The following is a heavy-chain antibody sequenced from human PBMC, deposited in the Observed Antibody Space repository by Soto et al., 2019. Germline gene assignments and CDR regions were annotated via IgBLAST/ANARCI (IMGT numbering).Heavy chain of an antibody. Sequence: EVQLVESGGGLVQPGGSLRLSCAASGFTFSSYDMHWVRQATGQGLEWVSAIGTAGDTYYPGSVKGRFTISRENAKNSLYLQMNSLRAGDTAVYYCAREVAGLGAFDIWGQGTMVTVSS. CDR1: GFTFSSYD. J-gene: IGHJ3*02. V-gene: IGHV3-13*01. CDR2: IGTAGDT. D-gene: IGHD2-21*01. CDR3: AREVAGLGAFDI.